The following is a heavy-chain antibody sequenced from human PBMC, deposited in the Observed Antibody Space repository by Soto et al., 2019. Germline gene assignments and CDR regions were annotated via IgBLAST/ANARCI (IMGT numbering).Heavy chain of an antibody. D-gene: IGHD3-3*01. CDR3: ARHASPYYDFWSGYYIREYYGMDV. V-gene: IGHV4-39*01. CDR2: IYYSGST. Sequence: SETLSLTCTVSGGSISSSSYYWGWIRQPPGKGLEWIGSIYYSGSTYYNPSLKSRVTISVDTSKDQFSLKLSSVTAADTAVYYCARHASPYYDFWSGYYIREYYGMDVWGQGTTVTVSS. J-gene: IGHJ6*02. CDR1: GGSISSSSYY.